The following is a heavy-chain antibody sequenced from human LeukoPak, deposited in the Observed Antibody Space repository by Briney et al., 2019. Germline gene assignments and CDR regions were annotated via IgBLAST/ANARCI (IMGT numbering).Heavy chain of an antibody. CDR1: GFTFSSYS. J-gene: IGHJ4*02. CDR3: AREVAAAGTYVFDY. D-gene: IGHD6-13*01. V-gene: IGHV3-48*02. Sequence: GGSLRLSCAASGFTFSSYSMNWVRQAPGKGLEWVSYISSSSSTIYYADSVKGRLTISRDNAKNSLYLQMNSLRDEDTAVYYCAREVAAAGTYVFDYWGQGTLVTVSP. CDR2: ISSSSSTI.